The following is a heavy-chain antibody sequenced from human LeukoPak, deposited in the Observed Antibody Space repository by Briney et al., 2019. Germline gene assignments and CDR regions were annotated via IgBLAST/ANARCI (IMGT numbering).Heavy chain of an antibody. CDR2: ISYDGSNK. V-gene: IGHV3-30-3*01. D-gene: IGHD4-17*01. CDR3: ARVGGTVTYDAFDI. CDR1: GFTISSYA. Sequence: GRSLRLSCAASGFTISSYAMHWVRQAPGKGLEWVAVISYDGSNKYYADSVKGRFTISRDNSKNTLYLQMNSLRAEDTAVYYCARVGGTVTYDAFDIWGQGTMVTVSS. J-gene: IGHJ3*02.